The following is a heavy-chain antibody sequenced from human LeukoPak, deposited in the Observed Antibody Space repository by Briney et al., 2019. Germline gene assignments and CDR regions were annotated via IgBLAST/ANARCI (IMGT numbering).Heavy chain of an antibody. CDR1: GFSFSSYG. Sequence: GRSLRLSCAASGFSFSSYGMHWVRQAPGKGLEWVAVIWYDGSKKYYADSVKGRFTISRDNAKNSLYLQMNSLRAEDTALYYCARDFSSGLTPGCDYWGQGTLVTVSS. CDR2: IWYDGSKK. J-gene: IGHJ4*02. CDR3: ARDFSSGLTPGCDY. D-gene: IGHD6-19*01. V-gene: IGHV3-33*01.